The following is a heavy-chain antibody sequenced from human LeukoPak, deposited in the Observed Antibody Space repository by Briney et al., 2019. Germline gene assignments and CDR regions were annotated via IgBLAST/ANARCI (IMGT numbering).Heavy chain of an antibody. J-gene: IGHJ4*02. V-gene: IGHV3-9*01. Sequence: GGSLRLSCAASGFTFDDYAMHWVRHAPGKGLERVSGISWNSGSIGYADSVKGRFTISRDNAKNSLYLQMNSLRAEDTALYYCAKDGSNYYGSGSYFDYWGQGTLVTVFS. CDR1: GFTFDDYA. D-gene: IGHD3-10*01. CDR2: ISWNSGSI. CDR3: AKDGSNYYGSGSYFDY.